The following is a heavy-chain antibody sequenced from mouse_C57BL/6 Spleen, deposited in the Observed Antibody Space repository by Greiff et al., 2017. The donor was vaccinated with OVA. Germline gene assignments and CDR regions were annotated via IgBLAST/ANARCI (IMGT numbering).Heavy chain of an antibody. CDR1: GYTFTSYW. CDR3: ARGYSNYVWFAY. V-gene: IGHV1-50*01. J-gene: IGHJ3*01. CDR2: IDPSDSYT. D-gene: IGHD2-5*01. Sequence: VKLQQPGAELVKPGASVKLSCKASGYTFTSYWMQWVKQRPGQGLEWIGEIDPSDSYTNYNQKFKGKATLTVDTSSSTAYMQLSSLTSEDSAVYYCARGYSNYVWFAYWGQGTLVTVSA.